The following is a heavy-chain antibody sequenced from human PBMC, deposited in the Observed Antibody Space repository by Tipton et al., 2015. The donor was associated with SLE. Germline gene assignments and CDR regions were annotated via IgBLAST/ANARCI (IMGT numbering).Heavy chain of an antibody. V-gene: IGHV1-2*02. CDR1: GYTFTSYG. CDR3: AREALTTPLGMDV. D-gene: IGHD4-11*01. CDR2: INPNSGGT. Sequence: QSGAEVKKPGASVKVSCKASGYTFTSYGISWVRQAPGQGLEWMGWINPNSGGTNYAQKFQGRVTMTRDTSISTAYMELSRLRSDDTAVYYCAREALTTPLGMDVWGQGTTVTVSS. J-gene: IGHJ6*02.